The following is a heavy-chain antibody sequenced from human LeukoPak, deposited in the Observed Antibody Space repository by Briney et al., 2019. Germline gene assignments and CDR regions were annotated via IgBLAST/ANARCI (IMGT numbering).Heavy chain of an antibody. J-gene: IGHJ5*02. D-gene: IGHD2-2*01. CDR1: GYSFTTYW. CDR2: IHPSDSDT. V-gene: IGHV5-51*01. CDR3: ARLKDIVVGNWFDP. Sequence: GESLKISCKGSGYSFTTYWIGWVRQMPGKGLEWMGIIHPSDSDTRYSPSFQGQVTISADKSISTAYLQWSSLKASDTAMYYCARLKDIVVGNWFDPWGQGTLVTVSS.